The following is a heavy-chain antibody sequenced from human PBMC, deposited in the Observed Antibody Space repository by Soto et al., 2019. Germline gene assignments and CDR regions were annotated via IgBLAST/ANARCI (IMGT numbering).Heavy chain of an antibody. CDR2: ISGSGGST. Sequence: LRLACAASGFTFSIYAMSCVRQAPFKGLEWVSAISGSGGSTYYADSVKGRFTISRDNSKNTLYLQMNSLRAEDTAVYYCAKGSYDFWSGYYAYFDYWGQGTLVTVSS. V-gene: IGHV3-23*01. CDR3: AKGSYDFWSGYYAYFDY. CDR1: GFTFSIYA. D-gene: IGHD3-3*01. J-gene: IGHJ4*02.